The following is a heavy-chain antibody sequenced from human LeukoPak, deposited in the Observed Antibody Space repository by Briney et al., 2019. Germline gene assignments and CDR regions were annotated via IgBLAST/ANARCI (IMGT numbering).Heavy chain of an antibody. V-gene: IGHV3-7*01. CDR2: IKQDGSEK. CDR1: GFTFSRYW. CDR3: AREKEGNCSRTSCYLDYYYYYMDV. Sequence: GGSLRLSCAASGFTFSRYWMTWVRQAPGKGLEWVANIKQDGSEKYYVDSVKGRFTISRDNAKNSLYLQMNSLRAEDTAVYYCAREKEGNCSRTSCYLDYYYYYMDVWGKGTTVTISS. D-gene: IGHD2-2*01. J-gene: IGHJ6*03.